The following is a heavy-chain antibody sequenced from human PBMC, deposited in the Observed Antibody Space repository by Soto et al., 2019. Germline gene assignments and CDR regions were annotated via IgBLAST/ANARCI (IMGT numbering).Heavy chain of an antibody. CDR1: GGSISSGGYY. CDR2: IYYSGTT. Sequence: QVQLQESGPGLVKPSQTLSLTCTVSGGSISSGGYYWSWIRQHPGKGLEWIGYIYYSGTTYYNPSLKIRFTISVDRSTNHFSLKRSSVTAADTAVYYCAGDAYVLGNGMDVWGKGTTVIVSS. V-gene: IGHV4-31*03. D-gene: IGHD3-16*01. J-gene: IGHJ6*04. CDR3: AGDAYVLGNGMDV.